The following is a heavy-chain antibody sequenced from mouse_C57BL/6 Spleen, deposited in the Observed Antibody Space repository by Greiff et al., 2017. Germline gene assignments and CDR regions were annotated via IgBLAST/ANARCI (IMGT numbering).Heavy chain of an antibody. Sequence: QVQLQQPGAELVKPGASVKMSCKASGYTFTSYWITWVKQRPGQGLEWIGDIYPGSGSTNYNEKFKSKATLTVDTSSSTAYMQLSSLTSEDSAVYYCARGGYYGSRGYAMDYWGQGTSVTASS. CDR2: IYPGSGST. CDR3: ARGGYYGSRGYAMDY. J-gene: IGHJ4*01. CDR1: GYTFTSYW. D-gene: IGHD1-1*01. V-gene: IGHV1-55*01.